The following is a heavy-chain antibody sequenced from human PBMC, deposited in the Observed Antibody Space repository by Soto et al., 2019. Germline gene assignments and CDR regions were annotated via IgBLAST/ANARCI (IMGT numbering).Heavy chain of an antibody. CDR3: ARQLRGSYYLSYFDY. D-gene: IGHD1-26*01. CDR1: GGSISSSSYY. V-gene: IGHV4-39*01. Sequence: QLQLQESGPGLVKPSETLSLTCTVSGGSISSSSYYWGWIRQPPGKGLEWIGSVYYSGSTYYNPSLKSRVTISVDTSKNPFSLKLSSVTAADTAVYYCARQLRGSYYLSYFDYWGQGTLVTVSS. CDR2: VYYSGST. J-gene: IGHJ4*02.